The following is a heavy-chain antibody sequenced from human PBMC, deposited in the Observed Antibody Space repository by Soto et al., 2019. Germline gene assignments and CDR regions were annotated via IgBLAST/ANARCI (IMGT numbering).Heavy chain of an antibody. V-gene: IGHV1-69*02. Sequence: QVQLVQSGAEVKKPGSSVKVSCKASGGTFSSYTISWVRQAPGQGLEWMGRIIPILGIANYAQKFQGRVTITADKSTSTAYMELSSLRSEDTAVYYCERGEYSYGVDYWGQGTLVTVSS. CDR1: GGTFSSYT. CDR3: ERGEYSYGVDY. CDR2: IIPILGIA. D-gene: IGHD5-18*01. J-gene: IGHJ4*02.